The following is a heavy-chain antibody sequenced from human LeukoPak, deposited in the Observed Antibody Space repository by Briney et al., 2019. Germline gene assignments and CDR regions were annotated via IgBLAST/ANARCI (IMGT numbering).Heavy chain of an antibody. CDR3: ASRIAAAGKGNYYMDV. Sequence: SETLSLTCTVSGGSISSGDYYWSWIRQPPGKGLEWIGYIYYSGSTYYNPSLKSRVTISVDTSKNQFSLKLSSVTAADTAVYYCASRIAAAGKGNYYMDVWGKGTTVTVSS. D-gene: IGHD6-13*01. CDR2: IYYSGST. J-gene: IGHJ6*03. CDR1: GGSISSGDYY. V-gene: IGHV4-30-4*08.